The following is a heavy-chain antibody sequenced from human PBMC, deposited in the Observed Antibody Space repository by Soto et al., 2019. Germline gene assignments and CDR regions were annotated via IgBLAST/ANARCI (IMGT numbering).Heavy chain of an antibody. J-gene: IGHJ6*02. CDR2: IWYDGSNK. Sequence: PGGFLRLSCAASGFTFSSYGMHWVRQAPGKGLEWVAVIWYDGSNKYYADSVKGRFTISRDNSKNTLYLQMNSLRAEDTAVYYCARQRRELLWFGESTLHYYYGMDVWGQGTTVTVSS. CDR3: ARQRRELLWFGESTLHYYYGMDV. CDR1: GFTFSSYG. D-gene: IGHD3-10*01. V-gene: IGHV3-33*01.